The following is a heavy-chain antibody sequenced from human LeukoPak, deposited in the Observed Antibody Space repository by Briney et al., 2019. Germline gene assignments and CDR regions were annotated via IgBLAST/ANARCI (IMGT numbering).Heavy chain of an antibody. Sequence: ASVKVSCKASGYTFTSYYMHWVRQAPGQGLEWMGIINPSGGSTSYAQKFQGRVTMTRDMSTSTVYMELSSLRSEDTAVYYCAKSPAYDFWSGYGNWFDPWGQGTLVTVSS. D-gene: IGHD3-3*01. CDR2: INPSGGST. CDR1: GYTFTSYY. V-gene: IGHV1-46*01. CDR3: AKSPAYDFWSGYGNWFDP. J-gene: IGHJ5*02.